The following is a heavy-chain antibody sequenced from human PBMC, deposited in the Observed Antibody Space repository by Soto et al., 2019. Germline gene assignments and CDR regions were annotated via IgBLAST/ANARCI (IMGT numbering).Heavy chain of an antibody. J-gene: IGHJ3*02. CDR1: GGTFSSYT. CDR3: ERPSLAVAGSDALDI. D-gene: IGHD6-19*01. Sequence: SVKVSCKASGGTFSSYTISWVRQAPGQGLEWMGRIIPILGIANYAQKFQGRVTITADKSTSTAYMELSSLRSEDTAVYYCERPSLAVAGSDALDIWGQGTMVTVSS. CDR2: IIPILGIA. V-gene: IGHV1-69*02.